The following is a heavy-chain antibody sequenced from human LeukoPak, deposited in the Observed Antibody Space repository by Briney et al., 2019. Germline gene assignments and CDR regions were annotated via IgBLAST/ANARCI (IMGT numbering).Heavy chain of an antibody. CDR3: ARERAGYYDILTGYSRVAYYFDY. CDR1: GGSISSYY. CDR2: IYYSGST. D-gene: IGHD3-9*01. V-gene: IGHV4-59*01. Sequence: PSETLSLTCTVSGGSISSYYWSWIRQPPGKGLEWIGYIYYSGSTNYNPSLKSRVTISVDTSKNQFSLKLSSVTAADTAVYYCARERAGYYDILTGYSRVAYYFDYWGQGTLVTVSS. J-gene: IGHJ4*02.